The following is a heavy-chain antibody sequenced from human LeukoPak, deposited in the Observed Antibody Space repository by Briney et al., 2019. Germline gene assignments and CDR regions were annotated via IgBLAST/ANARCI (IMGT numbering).Heavy chain of an antibody. CDR3: ARGRAGPFDY. J-gene: IGHJ4*02. Sequence: SETLPLTCAVYGGSFSGYYWSWIRQPPGKGLEWIGEINHSGSTNYNPSLKSRVTISVDTSKNQFSLKLSSVTAADTAVYYCARGRAGPFDYWGQGTLVTVSS. CDR2: INHSGST. D-gene: IGHD6-13*01. CDR1: GGSFSGYY. V-gene: IGHV4-34*01.